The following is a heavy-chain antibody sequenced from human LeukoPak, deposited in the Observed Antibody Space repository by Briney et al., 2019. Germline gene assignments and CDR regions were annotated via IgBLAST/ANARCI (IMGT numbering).Heavy chain of an antibody. Sequence: SETLSLTCTVSGGSINSYYWSWIRQPPGKGLEWIGYIYYSGNTNYNPSLKSRVSISIDTSKNQLSLQLSSVTAADTAVYYCARDRDSSGLRDFDLWGRGTLVTVSA. J-gene: IGHJ2*01. CDR3: ARDRDSSGLRDFDL. V-gene: IGHV4-59*01. D-gene: IGHD3-22*01. CDR1: GGSINSYY. CDR2: IYYSGNT.